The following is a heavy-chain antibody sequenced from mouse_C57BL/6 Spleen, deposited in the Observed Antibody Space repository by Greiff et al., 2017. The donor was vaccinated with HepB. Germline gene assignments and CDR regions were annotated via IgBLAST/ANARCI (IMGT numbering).Heavy chain of an antibody. CDR2: IYPGDGDT. Sequence: QVQLKESGAELVKPGASVKISCKASGYAFSSYWMNWVKQRPGKGLEWIGQIYPGDGDTNYNGKFKGKATLTADKSSSTAYMQLSSLTSEDSAVYFCARTGIYYGYDYYAMDYWGQGTSVTVSS. CDR1: GYAFSSYW. V-gene: IGHV1-80*01. D-gene: IGHD2-2*01. J-gene: IGHJ4*01. CDR3: ARTGIYYGYDYYAMDY.